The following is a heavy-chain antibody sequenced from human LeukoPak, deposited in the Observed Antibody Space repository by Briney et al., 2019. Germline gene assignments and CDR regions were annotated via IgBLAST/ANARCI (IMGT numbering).Heavy chain of an antibody. J-gene: IGHJ4*02. CDR3: ALVVVAAGALDY. CDR1: GYTFTSYG. V-gene: IGHV1-18*01. Sequence: ASVKVSCKASGYTFTSYGISWVRQAAGQGLEWMGWISAYNGNTNYAQKLQGRVTMTTDTSTSTAYMELRSLRSDDTAVYYCALVVVAAGALDYWGQGTLVTVSS. CDR2: ISAYNGNT. D-gene: IGHD2-15*01.